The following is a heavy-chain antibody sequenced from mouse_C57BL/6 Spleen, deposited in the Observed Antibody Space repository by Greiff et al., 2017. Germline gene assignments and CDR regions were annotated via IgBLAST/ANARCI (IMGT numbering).Heavy chain of an antibody. CDR2: IWSGGST. CDR1: GFSLTSYG. J-gene: IGHJ4*01. D-gene: IGHD1-1*01. CDR3: ASPPHYYGSSSYAMDY. V-gene: IGHV2-2*01. Sequence: VQRVESGPGLVQPSQSLSITCTVSGFSLTSYGVHWVRQSPGKGLEWLGVIWSGGSTDYNAAFISRLSISKDNSKSQVFFKMNSLQADDTAIYYCASPPHYYGSSSYAMDYWGQGTSVTVSS.